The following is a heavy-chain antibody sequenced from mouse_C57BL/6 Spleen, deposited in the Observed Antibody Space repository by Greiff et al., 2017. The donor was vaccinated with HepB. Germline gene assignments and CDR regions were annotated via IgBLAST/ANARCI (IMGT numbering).Heavy chain of an antibody. V-gene: IGHV5-12*01. D-gene: IGHD3-3*01. J-gene: IGHJ4*01. CDR2: ISNGGGST. CDR1: GFTFSDYY. CDR3: ARQLEMDY. Sequence: EVKLVESGGGLVQPGGSLKLSCAASGFTFSDYYMYWVRQTPEKRLEWVAYISNGGGSTYYPDTVKGRFTISRDNAKNTLYLQMSRLKSEDTAMYYCARQLEMDYWGQGTSVTVSS.